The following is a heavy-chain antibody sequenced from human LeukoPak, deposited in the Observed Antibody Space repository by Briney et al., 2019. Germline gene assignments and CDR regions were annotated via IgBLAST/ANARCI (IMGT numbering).Heavy chain of an antibody. CDR3: ARDGGRCYSCVWFDP. J-gene: IGHJ5*02. V-gene: IGHV1-2*02. CDR1: GYTFTGYY. D-gene: IGHD2-15*01. CDR2: INLNSGGT. Sequence: ASVKVSCKPSGYTFTGYYIHWMRQAPGQGLGWMGWINLNSGGTNYAQKFQGRVTMTRDTSISTAYMELSRLRSDDTAVYYCARDGGRCYSCVWFDPWGQGTLVTVSS.